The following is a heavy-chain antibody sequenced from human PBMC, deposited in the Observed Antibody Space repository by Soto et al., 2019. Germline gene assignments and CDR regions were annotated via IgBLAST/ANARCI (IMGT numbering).Heavy chain of an antibody. Sequence: PGGSLRLSCAASGFTFSSYSMNWVRQAPGKGLEWVSSISSSSSNIYYADSVKGRFTISRDNAKNSLYLQMNSLRDEDTAVYYCARDLVAVAGSNSDYWGQGTLVTVSS. CDR1: GFTFSSYS. J-gene: IGHJ4*02. CDR2: ISSSSSNI. D-gene: IGHD6-19*01. CDR3: ARDLVAVAGSNSDY. V-gene: IGHV3-21*01.